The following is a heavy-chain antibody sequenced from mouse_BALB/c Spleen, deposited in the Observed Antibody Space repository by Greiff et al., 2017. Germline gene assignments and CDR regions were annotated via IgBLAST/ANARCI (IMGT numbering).Heavy chain of an antibody. CDR1: GYTFTSYW. Sequence: QVQLQQPGAELVRPGASVKLSCKASGYTFTSYWIHWVKQRPGQGLEWIGNIYPSDSYTNYNQKFKDKATLTVDKSSSAAYMQLSSPTSEDSAVYSCTGSYDGDPWFAYWGQGTLVTVSA. D-gene: IGHD2-3*01. CDR3: TGSYDGDPWFAY. CDR2: IYPSDSYT. V-gene: IGHV1-69*02. J-gene: IGHJ3*01.